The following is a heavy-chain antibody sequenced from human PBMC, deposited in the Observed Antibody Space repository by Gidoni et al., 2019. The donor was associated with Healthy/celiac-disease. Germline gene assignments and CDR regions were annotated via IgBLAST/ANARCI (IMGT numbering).Heavy chain of an antibody. Sequence: QVQLVQSGAEVKKPGASVKVSCKASGYTFTSYYMHWVRQAPGQGLEWMGIINPSGGSTSYAQKFQGRVTMTRDTSTSTVYMELSSLRSEDTAVYYCARAYCSSTSCPLPLLRFFEPFPYGMDVWGQGTTVTVSS. J-gene: IGHJ6*02. V-gene: IGHV1-46*01. CDR2: INPSGGST. CDR3: ARAYCSSTSCPLPLLRFFEPFPYGMDV. D-gene: IGHD2-2*01. CDR1: GYTFTSYY.